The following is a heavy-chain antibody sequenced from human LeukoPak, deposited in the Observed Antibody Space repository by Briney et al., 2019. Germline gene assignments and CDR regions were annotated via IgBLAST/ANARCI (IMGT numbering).Heavy chain of an antibody. Sequence: PGGSLRLSCAASGFTFTNYAMSWVRQAPGKGLEWVAVISYDGSNKYYADSVKGRFTISRDNSKNTLYLQMNSLRAEDTAVYYCARDIHSSGYYFDYWGQGTLVTVSS. V-gene: IGHV3-30-3*01. CDR3: ARDIHSSGYYFDY. J-gene: IGHJ4*02. CDR1: GFTFTNYA. CDR2: ISYDGSNK. D-gene: IGHD3-22*01.